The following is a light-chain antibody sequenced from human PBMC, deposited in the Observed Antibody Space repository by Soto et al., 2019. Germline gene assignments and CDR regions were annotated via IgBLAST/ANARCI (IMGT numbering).Light chain of an antibody. J-gene: IGLJ1*01. V-gene: IGLV2-14*01. Sequence: QSVLTQPASVSGSPGQSITISCTGPSSDLGGYNYVSWYQQHPGKAPKLMIYEVSNRPSGVSNRFSGSKSGNTASLTISGVQAEDEADYYCSSYTSSSIAYVFGTGTKVTVL. CDR2: EVS. CDR3: SSYTSSSIAYV. CDR1: SSDLGGYNY.